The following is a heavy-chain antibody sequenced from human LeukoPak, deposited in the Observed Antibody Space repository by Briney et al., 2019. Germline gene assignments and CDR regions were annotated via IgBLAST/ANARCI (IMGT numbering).Heavy chain of an antibody. CDR3: ARGVTMIGRLRFDP. D-gene: IGHD3-22*01. V-gene: IGHV4-38-2*02. CDR2: IYHSGST. Sequence: SETLSLTCTVSGGSISSYYWGWIRQPPGKGLEWIGNIYHSGSTYHNASLKSRVTISIDTSKNQFSLKLSSVTAADTAVYYCARGVTMIGRLRFDPWGQGTLVTVSS. CDR1: GGSISSYY. J-gene: IGHJ5*02.